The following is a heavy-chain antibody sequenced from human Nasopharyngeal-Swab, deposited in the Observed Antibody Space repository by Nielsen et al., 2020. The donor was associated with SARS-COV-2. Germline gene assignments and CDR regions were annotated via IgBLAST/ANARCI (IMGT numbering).Heavy chain of an antibody. CDR1: GFTFSSYS. CDR3: AKDSCTNGVCYYDY. J-gene: IGHJ4*02. CDR2: ISSSSSYI. D-gene: IGHD2-8*01. V-gene: IGHV3-21*04. Sequence: GESLKISCAASGFTFSSYSMNWVRQAPGKGLEWVSSISSSSSYIYYADSVKGRFTISRDNAKNSLYLQMNSLRAEDTAVYYCAKDSCTNGVCYYDYWGQGTLVTVSS.